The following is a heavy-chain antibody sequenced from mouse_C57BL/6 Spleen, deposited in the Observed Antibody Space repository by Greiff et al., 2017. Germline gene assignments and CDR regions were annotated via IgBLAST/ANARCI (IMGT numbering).Heavy chain of an antibody. Sequence: QVQLQQSGAELVRPGASVTLSCKASGYTFTDYEMHWVKQTPVHGLEWIGAIDPETGGTAYNQKFKGKAILTADKSSSTAYMELRSLTSEDSAVYYCTRALITTVPFYCDYWGQGTTLTVSS. CDR3: TRALITTVPFYCDY. CDR2: IDPETGGT. V-gene: IGHV1-15*01. CDR1: GYTFTDYE. J-gene: IGHJ2*01. D-gene: IGHD1-1*01.